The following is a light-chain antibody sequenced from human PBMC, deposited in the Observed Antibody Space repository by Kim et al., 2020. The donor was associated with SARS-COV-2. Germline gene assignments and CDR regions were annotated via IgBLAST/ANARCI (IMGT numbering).Light chain of an antibody. CDR2: DVT. CDR1: SSDVGAYNY. CDR3: SSFTTSTTWV. J-gene: IGLJ2*01. Sequence: QSITTSCTGTSSDVGAYNYVSWFQQYPGKAPKLMIYDVTNRPSGVSNRFSGSKSGNTASLTISGLQAEDESDYYCSSFTTSTTWVFGGGTKLTVL. V-gene: IGLV2-14*03.